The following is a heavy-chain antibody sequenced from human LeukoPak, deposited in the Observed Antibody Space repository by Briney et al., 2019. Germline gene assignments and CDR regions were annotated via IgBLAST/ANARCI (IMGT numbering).Heavy chain of an antibody. CDR2: IYPGDSDT. J-gene: IGHJ1*01. CDR3: ARPGLGSKEYFQH. CDR1: GYSFTSYW. D-gene: IGHD3/OR15-3a*01. V-gene: IGHV5-51*01. Sequence: GESLKISCKGSGYSFTSYWIGWVRQMPGKGLEWMGIIYPGDSDTRYSPSFQGQVTISANKSISTAYLQWSSLKASDTAMYYCARPGLGSKEYFQHWGQGALVTVSS.